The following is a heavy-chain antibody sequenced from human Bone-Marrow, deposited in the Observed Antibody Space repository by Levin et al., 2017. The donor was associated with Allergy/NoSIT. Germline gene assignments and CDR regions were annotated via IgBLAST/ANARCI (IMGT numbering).Heavy chain of an antibody. CDR3: ASEPVDPYYYDSSGYYPGDFDY. V-gene: IGHV3-48*03. Sequence: PGESLKISCAASGFTFSSYEMNWVRQAPGKGLEWVSYISSSGSTIYYADSVKGRFTISRDNAKNSLYLQMNSLRAEDTAVYYCASEPVDPYYYDSSGYYPGDFDYWGQGTLVTVSS. CDR1: GFTFSSYE. CDR2: ISSSGSTI. D-gene: IGHD3-22*01. J-gene: IGHJ4*02.